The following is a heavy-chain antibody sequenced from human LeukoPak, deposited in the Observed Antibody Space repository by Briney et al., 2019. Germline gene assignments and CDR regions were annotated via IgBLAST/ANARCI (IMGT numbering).Heavy chain of an antibody. CDR1: GFTFSSYG. V-gene: IGHV3-33*01. J-gene: IGHJ6*02. CDR3: AREGYSSSWYPYYYGMDV. D-gene: IGHD6-13*01. Sequence: GGSLRLSCAASGFTFSSYGMHWVRQAPGKGLEWVAVIWYDGSNKYYADSVKGRFTISRDNSKNTLYLQMNSLRAEDTAVYHCAREGYSSSWYPYYYGMDVWGQGTTVTVSS. CDR2: IWYDGSNK.